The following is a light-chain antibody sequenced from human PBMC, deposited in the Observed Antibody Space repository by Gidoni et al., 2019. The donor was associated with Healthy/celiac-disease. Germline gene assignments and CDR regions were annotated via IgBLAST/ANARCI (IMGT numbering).Light chain of an antibody. J-gene: IGKJ4*01. CDR1: QSVSSN. V-gene: IGKV3-15*01. Sequence: EIVMTQSQATLSVSPGERAPLSCRARQSVSSNVAWYQQKPGQAPRLLIYGASTRATVIPARFSGSGSGTEFTLTISSLQSEDFAVYYCQQYNNWPPLTFGGGTKVEIK. CDR3: QQYNNWPPLT. CDR2: GAS.